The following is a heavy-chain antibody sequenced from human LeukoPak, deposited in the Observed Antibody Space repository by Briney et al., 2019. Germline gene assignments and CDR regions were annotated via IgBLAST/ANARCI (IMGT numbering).Heavy chain of an antibody. V-gene: IGHV4-4*07. Sequence: PSETLSLTCTVSGGSISSYYWNWIRQPAGKGLECIGRMYTSGSTNYNPSLKSRVTMSLDTSKNQFSLKLSSMTAADTAVYYCVGSRYCNGGACYATFDFWGQGTLVTVSS. J-gene: IGHJ4*02. D-gene: IGHD2-15*01. CDR2: MYTSGST. CDR1: GGSISSYY. CDR3: VGSRYCNGGACYATFDF.